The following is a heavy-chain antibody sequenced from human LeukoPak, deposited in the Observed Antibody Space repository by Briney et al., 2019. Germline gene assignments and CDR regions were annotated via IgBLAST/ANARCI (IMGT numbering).Heavy chain of an antibody. V-gene: IGHV1-2*02. J-gene: IGHJ4*02. CDR3: ARRKGDYGGNPIDY. Sequence: ASVKVSCKASGYTFTGYYMHWVRQAPGQGLEWIGWINPNSGGTNYAQKFQGRVTMTRDTSISTAYMELSRLRSDDTAVYYCARRKGDYGGNPIDYWGQGTLVTVSS. D-gene: IGHD4-23*01. CDR1: GYTFTGYY. CDR2: INPNSGGT.